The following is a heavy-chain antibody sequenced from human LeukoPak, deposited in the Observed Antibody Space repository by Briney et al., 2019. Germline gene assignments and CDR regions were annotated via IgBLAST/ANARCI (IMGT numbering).Heavy chain of an antibody. D-gene: IGHD7-27*01. Sequence: GGSLRLSCAASGFTFSSNAMSWVRQAPGKGLVSVSRINTDGSSTSYADSVKGRFTISRDNAKNTLYLQMNSLRAEDTAVYYCARVANWGPYYFDYWGQGTLATVSS. J-gene: IGHJ4*02. CDR1: GFTFSSNA. CDR3: ARVANWGPYYFDY. CDR2: INTDGSST. V-gene: IGHV3-74*01.